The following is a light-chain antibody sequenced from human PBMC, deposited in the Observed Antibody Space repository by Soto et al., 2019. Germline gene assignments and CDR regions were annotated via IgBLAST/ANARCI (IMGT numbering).Light chain of an antibody. Sequence: EIVLTHSPGTLSLSPGERATLSCRASQTVSSNYLAWFQQKGGQAPRLLIFGASSRAAGIPDRFSGSVSGTDFILTISRLEREDFAVYYRQHYGSSWTFGQGTKVDIK. CDR3: QHYGSSWT. CDR2: GAS. CDR1: QTVSSNY. V-gene: IGKV3-20*01. J-gene: IGKJ1*01.